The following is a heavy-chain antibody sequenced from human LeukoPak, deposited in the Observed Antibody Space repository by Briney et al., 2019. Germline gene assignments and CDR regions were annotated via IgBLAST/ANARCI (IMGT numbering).Heavy chain of an antibody. D-gene: IGHD5-12*01. Sequence: SETLSLTCNVSGGSIRSYYWSWIRQSPGEGLQWIGYIYYSGTTNYNPSLESRVTISVDTSNNQFSLKLTSVTAADTAVYYCAKDWRWWLPFDYWGQGTLVTVSS. CDR1: GGSIRSYY. J-gene: IGHJ4*02. CDR2: IYYSGTT. CDR3: AKDWRWWLPFDY. V-gene: IGHV4-59*01.